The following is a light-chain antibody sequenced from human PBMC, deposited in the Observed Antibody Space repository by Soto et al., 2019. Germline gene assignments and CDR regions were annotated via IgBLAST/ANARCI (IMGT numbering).Light chain of an antibody. J-gene: IGLJ2*01. V-gene: IGLV1-40*01. CDR3: QCYDSSLSAPV. Sequence: QSVLTQPASVSGAPGQRITISCTGGSSNIGAGYDVHWYQQLPGTAPKLLIYVNSNRPSGVPDRFSGSKSGTSASLAITGLQAEDEADYYCQCYDSSLSAPVFGGGTQLTVL. CDR1: SSNIGAGYD. CDR2: VNS.